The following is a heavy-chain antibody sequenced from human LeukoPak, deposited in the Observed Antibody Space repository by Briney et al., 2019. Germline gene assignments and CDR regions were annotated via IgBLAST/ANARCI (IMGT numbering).Heavy chain of an antibody. V-gene: IGHV3-48*01. D-gene: IGHD5-24*01. Sequence: GSLRLSCAASGFTISDYSMNWVRQAPGKGLEWISYIGIDSGNTNYADSVKGRFTISGDKAKNSLYLQMNSLRVEDTAVYYCARDYKYAFDNWGQGTLVTASS. J-gene: IGHJ4*02. CDR1: GFTISDYS. CDR2: IGIDSGNT. CDR3: ARDYKYAFDN.